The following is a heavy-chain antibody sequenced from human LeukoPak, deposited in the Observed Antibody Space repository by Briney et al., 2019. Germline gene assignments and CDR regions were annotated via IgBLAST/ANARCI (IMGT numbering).Heavy chain of an antibody. D-gene: IGHD3-9*01. Sequence: ASVKVSCKASGYTFTSYGISGVRQAPGQGLEWMGWISAYNGNTNYAQKLQGRVTITTDTSTSTAYMELRSLRSDDTAVYYCASTPPDDILTGYPPKVDVHYGMDVWGQGTTVTVSS. CDR2: ISAYNGNT. J-gene: IGHJ6*02. V-gene: IGHV1-18*01. CDR3: ASTPPDDILTGYPPKVDVHYGMDV. CDR1: GYTFTSYG.